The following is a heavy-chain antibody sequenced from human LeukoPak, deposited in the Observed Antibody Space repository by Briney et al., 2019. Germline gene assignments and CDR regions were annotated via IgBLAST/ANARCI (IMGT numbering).Heavy chain of an antibody. Sequence: GASVKVSCKASGYTFTGYYMHWVRQAPGQGLEWMGWINPNSGGTNYAQKFQGRVTMTRDTSISTVYMELSSLRSEDTAVYYCARDYFTVTRHDVFDIWGQGTMVTVSS. J-gene: IGHJ3*02. CDR3: ARDYFTVTRHDVFDI. CDR2: INPNSGGT. CDR1: GYTFTGYY. D-gene: IGHD4-17*01. V-gene: IGHV1-2*02.